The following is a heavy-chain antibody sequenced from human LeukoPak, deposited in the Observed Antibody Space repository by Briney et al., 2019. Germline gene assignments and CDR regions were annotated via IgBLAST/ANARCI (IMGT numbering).Heavy chain of an antibody. CDR3: ARAPVGEATPIDP. CDR2: INPNSGGT. Sequence: ASVKVSCKASGYTFTGYYMHWVRQAPGQGLEWMGWINPNSGGTNYAQKFQGRVTMTRDTSISTAYMELSRLRSDDTAVYYCARAPVGEATPIDPSGQGTLVTVSS. V-gene: IGHV1-2*02. J-gene: IGHJ5*02. D-gene: IGHD3-10*01. CDR1: GYTFTGYY.